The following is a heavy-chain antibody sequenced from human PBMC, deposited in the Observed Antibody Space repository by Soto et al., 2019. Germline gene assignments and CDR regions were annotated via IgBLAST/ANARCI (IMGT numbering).Heavy chain of an antibody. CDR2: MIGDGTSW. CDR3: AKDLRPDGRYDLDY. CDR1: GFNFKIYV. Sequence: EVQLLESGGGLAQAGGSLRLSCAASGFNFKIYVMNWIRQAPGKGLEWVSVMIGDGTSWDYADSVRGRFTISRDNSKNTLYLQMNNLRAEDTAIYYCAKDLRPDGRYDLDYWGQGTLVTVSS. V-gene: IGHV3-23*01. J-gene: IGHJ4*02. D-gene: IGHD1-26*01.